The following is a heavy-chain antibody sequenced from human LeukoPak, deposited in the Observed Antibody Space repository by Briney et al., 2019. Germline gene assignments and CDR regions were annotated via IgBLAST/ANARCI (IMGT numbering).Heavy chain of an antibody. V-gene: IGHV4-59*01. D-gene: IGHD1-14*01. CDR2: ISHSGGT. CDR1: RDSLSGYY. J-gene: IGHJ4*02. Sequence: SETLSLTCTVSRDSLSGYYWSWIRRPPGKGPEWIGYISHSGGTNYNPSLKSRVTISADTSKNQFSLKLSSVTAADTAVYYCAEGYNPYYFDYWGQGTLVTVSS. CDR3: AEGYNPYYFDY.